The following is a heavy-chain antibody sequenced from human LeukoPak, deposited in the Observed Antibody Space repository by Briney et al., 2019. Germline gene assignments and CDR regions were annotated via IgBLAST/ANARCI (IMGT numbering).Heavy chain of an antibody. V-gene: IGHV4-59*01. CDR3: ARDYYDSSGYYSLFGY. J-gene: IGHJ4*02. D-gene: IGHD3-22*01. CDR2: ICYSGST. Sequence: SETLSLTCTVSGGSISSYYWSWIRQPPGKGLEWIGYICYSGSTNYNPSLKSRVTISVDTSKNQFSLKLSSVTAADTAAYYCARDYYDSSGYYSLFGYWGQGTLVTVSS. CDR1: GGSISSYY.